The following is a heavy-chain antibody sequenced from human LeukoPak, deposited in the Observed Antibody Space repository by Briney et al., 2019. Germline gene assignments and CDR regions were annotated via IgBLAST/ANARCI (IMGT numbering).Heavy chain of an antibody. J-gene: IGHJ3*02. CDR3: ARVSPPRYSSGWGLDAFDI. D-gene: IGHD6-19*01. V-gene: IGHV1-18*01. CDR2: ISGYNDNT. Sequence: GASVKVSCKASGYTFTSYGIIWVRQAPGQGLEWMGWISGYNDNTKYAQKLQGRVTMTTDTSTSTAYMELRSLRSDDTAVYYCARVSPPRYSSGWGLDAFDIWGQGTMVTVSS. CDR1: GYTFTSYG.